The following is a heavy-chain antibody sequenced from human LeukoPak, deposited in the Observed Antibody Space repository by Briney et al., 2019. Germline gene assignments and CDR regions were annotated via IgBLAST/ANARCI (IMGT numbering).Heavy chain of an antibody. CDR1: GFTLTIYS. J-gene: IGHJ5*02. V-gene: IGHV3-21*01. D-gene: IGHD6-6*01. Sequence: GGSLTLSCAASGFTLTIYSMNWVRQAPGTGLEWVSSINSSNSAVYYADSVRGRFTLSRDNSKNTLYLQMNSLRAEDTAVYYCARGLAYSSSPGWFDPWGQGTLVTVSS. CDR2: INSSNSAV. CDR3: ARGLAYSSSPGWFDP.